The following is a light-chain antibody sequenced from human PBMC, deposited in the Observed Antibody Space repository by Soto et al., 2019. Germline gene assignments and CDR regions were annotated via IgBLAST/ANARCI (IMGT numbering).Light chain of an antibody. V-gene: IGKV3-20*01. CDR3: QQYGSSPPYT. J-gene: IGKJ2*01. CDR2: GAS. Sequence: EIVLTQSPGTLSLSPGERATLSCRASQSVSSSYLAWYQQQPDQAPRLLIYGASSSATVIPDRFSGSWSGTDFTLTISRLEPEDFAVYYCQQYGSSPPYTFGQGTKLEIK. CDR1: QSVSSSY.